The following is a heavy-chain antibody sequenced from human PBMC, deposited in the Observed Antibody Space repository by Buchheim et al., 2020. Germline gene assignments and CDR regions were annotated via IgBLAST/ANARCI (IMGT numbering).Heavy chain of an antibody. CDR3: AREGESIAVAGTSYYGMDL. CDR2: IRSISSTI. Sequence: EVQLVESGGGLVQPGGSLRLSCAASGFTFSSYSMNWVRQAPGKGLEWVSYIRSISSTIYYADSVKGRFTISRDNSKNTMYLQMNSLRPEDTAVYYCAREGESIAVAGTSYYGMDLGGQGTT. V-gene: IGHV3-48*01. CDR1: GFTFSSYS. J-gene: IGHJ6*02. D-gene: IGHD6-19*01.